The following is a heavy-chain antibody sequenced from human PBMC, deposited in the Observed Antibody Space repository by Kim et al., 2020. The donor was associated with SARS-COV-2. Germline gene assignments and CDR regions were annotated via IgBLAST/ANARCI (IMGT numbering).Heavy chain of an antibody. D-gene: IGHD3-10*01. CDR3: ARRYYYGSGSYYIGLYYFDS. Sequence: GESLKISCKGSGYSFTSYWIGWVRQMPGKGLEWMGIIYPGDSDTRYSPSFQGQVTISADKSISTAYLQWSSLKASDTAMYYCARRYYYGSGSYYIGLYYFDSWGQGTLVTVSS. J-gene: IGHJ4*02. CDR2: IYPGDSDT. V-gene: IGHV5-51*01. CDR1: GYSFTSYW.